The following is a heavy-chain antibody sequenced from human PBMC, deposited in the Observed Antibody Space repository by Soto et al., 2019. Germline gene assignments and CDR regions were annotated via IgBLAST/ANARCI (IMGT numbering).Heavy chain of an antibody. Sequence: SETLSLTCIVSGESISGTIYYWGWIRQPPGKGLEWIGSIFYSGSTYYNPSLKSRVTISVDTSKNQFSLKLSSVTAADTAVYYCARHLTYCSAGSCYSDFPYYGMDVWGQGTTVTVSS. V-gene: IGHV4-39*01. CDR2: IFYSGST. J-gene: IGHJ6*02. CDR1: GESISGTIYY. CDR3: ARHLTYCSAGSCYSDFPYYGMDV. D-gene: IGHD2-15*01.